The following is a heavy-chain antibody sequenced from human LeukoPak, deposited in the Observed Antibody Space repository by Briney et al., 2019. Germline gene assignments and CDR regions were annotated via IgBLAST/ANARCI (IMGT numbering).Heavy chain of an antibody. CDR2: ISSSSSYT. Sequence: GGSLRLSCAASGFTFSDYYMSWIRQAPGKGLEWVSYISSSSSYTNYADSVKGRFNISRDNAKNSLYLQMNSLRAEDTAVYYCARSYAVTGSPDWFDPWGQGTLVTVSS. CDR1: GFTFSDYY. CDR3: ARSYAVTGSPDWFDP. V-gene: IGHV3-11*06. D-gene: IGHD4-11*01. J-gene: IGHJ5*02.